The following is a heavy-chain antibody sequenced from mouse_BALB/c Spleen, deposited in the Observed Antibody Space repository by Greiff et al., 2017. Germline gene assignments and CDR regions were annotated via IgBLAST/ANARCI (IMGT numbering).Heavy chain of an antibody. Sequence: EVQLVESGGGLVKPGGSLKLSCAASGFTFSSYAMSWVRQSPEKRLEWVAEISSGGSYTYYPDTVTGRFTISRDNAKNTLYLEMSSLRSEDTAMYYCARGGYDPYYYAMDYWGQGTSVTVSS. CDR3: ARGGYDPYYYAMDY. CDR1: GFTFSSYA. J-gene: IGHJ4*01. V-gene: IGHV5-9-4*01. D-gene: IGHD2-2*01. CDR2: ISSGGSYT.